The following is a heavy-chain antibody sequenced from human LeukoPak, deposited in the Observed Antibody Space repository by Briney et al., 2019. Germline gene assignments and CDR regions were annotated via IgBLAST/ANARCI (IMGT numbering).Heavy chain of an antibody. CDR1: GYTFTSYG. D-gene: IGHD6-19*01. V-gene: IGHV1-2*02. J-gene: IGHJ4*02. CDR3: ARDSSGWRSDFDY. Sequence: GASVKVSCKASGYTFTSYGISWVRQAPGQGLEWMGWINPNTGGTNYAQNFQGRVTMTRDTSLSTVYMELSRLRSDDTAVYYCARDSSGWRSDFDYWGQGTLVTVSS. CDR2: INPNTGGT.